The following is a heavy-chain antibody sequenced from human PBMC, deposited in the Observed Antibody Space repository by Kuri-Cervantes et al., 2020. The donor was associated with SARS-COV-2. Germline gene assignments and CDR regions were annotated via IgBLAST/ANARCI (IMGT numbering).Heavy chain of an antibody. CDR3: ARDGCGGSCYGYYYMDV. CDR1: GSSISSYY. J-gene: IGHJ6*03. Sequence: ESLKSSWTVSGSSISSYYWSWIRQPAGKGLEWIGYIYTSGSTNYNPSLKSRVTISVDTSKNQFSLKLSSVTAADTAVYYCARDGCGGSCYGYYYMDVWGKGTTVTVSS. D-gene: IGHD2-15*01. CDR2: IYTSGST. V-gene: IGHV4-4*09.